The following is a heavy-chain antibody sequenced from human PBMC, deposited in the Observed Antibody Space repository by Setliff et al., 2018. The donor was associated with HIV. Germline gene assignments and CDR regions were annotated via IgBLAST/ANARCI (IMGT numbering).Heavy chain of an antibody. CDR2: INGDGDST. CDR1: GFTFSFHA. CDR3: AKDYTTTFWEYNWFDL. V-gene: IGHV3-23*01. J-gene: IGHJ5*02. Sequence: PGGSLRLSCAASGFTFSFHAMTWVRQASGKGLEWVSGINGDGDSTYYADSVKGRFTVSRDNSKDTLTLQMNDLRAEDTGLYYCAKDYTTTFWEYNWFDLWGQGTLVTVSS. D-gene: IGHD3-3*01.